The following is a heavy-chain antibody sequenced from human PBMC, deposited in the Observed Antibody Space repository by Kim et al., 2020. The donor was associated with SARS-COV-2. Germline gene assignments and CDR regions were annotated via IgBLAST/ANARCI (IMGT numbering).Heavy chain of an antibody. CDR2: IIPIFGTA. J-gene: IGHJ4*02. Sequence: SVKVSCKASGGTFSSYAISWVRQAPGQGLEWMGGIIPIFGTANYAQKFQGRVTITADKSTSTAYMELSSLRSEDTAVYYCARDGDYGDYFDYWGQGTLVTVSS. D-gene: IGHD4-17*01. CDR3: ARDGDYGDYFDY. CDR1: GGTFSSYA. V-gene: IGHV1-69*06.